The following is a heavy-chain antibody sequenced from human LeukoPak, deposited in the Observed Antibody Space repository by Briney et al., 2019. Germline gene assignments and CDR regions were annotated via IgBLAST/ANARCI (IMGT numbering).Heavy chain of an antibody. V-gene: IGHV1-18*01. J-gene: IGHJ4*02. Sequence: ASVKVSCKASGGTFSTFPISWVRQAPGQGLEWMGWISAYNGNTNYAQKLQGRVTMTTDTSTSTAYMELRSLRSDDTAVYYCARDGITIFGVVISDSYYFDYWGQGTLVTVSS. CDR1: GGTFSTFP. CDR2: ISAYNGNT. CDR3: ARDGITIFGVVISDSYYFDY. D-gene: IGHD3-3*01.